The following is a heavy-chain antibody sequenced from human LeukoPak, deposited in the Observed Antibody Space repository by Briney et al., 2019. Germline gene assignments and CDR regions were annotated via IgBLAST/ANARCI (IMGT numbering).Heavy chain of an antibody. V-gene: IGHV3-21*01. CDR3: LRGDRRDY. CDR2: ISSSSSYI. J-gene: IGHJ4*02. Sequence: GGSLRLSCAASGFTFNRCSMNWVRQAPGKGLEWVSSISSSSSYIYYADSVKGRFTISRDNAKNSLSLQMNSLRVEDTAVYYCLRGDRRDYWGQGTLVTVSS. CDR1: GFTFNRCS.